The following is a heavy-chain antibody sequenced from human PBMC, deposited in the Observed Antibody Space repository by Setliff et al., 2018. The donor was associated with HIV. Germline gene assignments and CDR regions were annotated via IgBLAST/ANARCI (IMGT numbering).Heavy chain of an antibody. V-gene: IGHV3-74*01. CDR1: GFTFSDYW. Sequence: PGGSLRLSCTASGFTFSDYWMHWVRRGPGRGLEWVSRIGRDGTVANYADSVKGRFTISRDNARNTLFLQMNSLGVEDTAVYYCARGGFNHAFDIWGQGTMVTVSS. CDR3: ARGGFNHAFDI. D-gene: IGHD2-15*01. J-gene: IGHJ3*02. CDR2: IGRDGTVA.